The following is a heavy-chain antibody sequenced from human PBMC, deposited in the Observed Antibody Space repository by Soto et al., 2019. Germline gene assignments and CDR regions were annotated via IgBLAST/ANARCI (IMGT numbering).Heavy chain of an antibody. D-gene: IGHD2-8*02. CDR2: IYPGDSDT. CDR3: ASGLYYYGVDF. J-gene: IGHJ6*02. V-gene: IGHV5-51*01. Sequence: EEQLVQSGAEGKKPGEALKITCKGSGYTFSSYWVAWVRQMPGKGLEWMGSIYPGDSDTNYSTSFRGQVTISADKSIRTAYLQWSSLKASDTAMYYCASGLYYYGVDFWGQGTPVTISS. CDR1: GYTFSSYW.